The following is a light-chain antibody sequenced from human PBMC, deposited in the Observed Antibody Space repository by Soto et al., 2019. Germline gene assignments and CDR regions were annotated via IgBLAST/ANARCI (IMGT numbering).Light chain of an antibody. V-gene: IGLV1-36*01. J-gene: IGLJ1*01. CDR1: SSNIGNNA. Sequence: QSVLTQPPSVSEAPRQRVTISCSGSSSNIGNNAVNWYQQLPGQAPKIVIYYDNLLTSGVSDRFSGSKSGISVSLAISDLQSDDEADYYCASWDDSLNAYVFGPGTKVTVL. CDR3: ASWDDSLNAYV. CDR2: YDN.